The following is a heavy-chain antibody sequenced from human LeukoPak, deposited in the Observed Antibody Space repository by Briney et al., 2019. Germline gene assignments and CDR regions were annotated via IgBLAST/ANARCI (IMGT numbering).Heavy chain of an antibody. CDR3: ARGGGGFVGSYLNI. Sequence: ASVKVSCKASGYTFTGYYMHWVRQAPGQGLEWMGWINPNSGGTNYAQKFQGRVTMTRDTSISTAYMELSSLRFEDTAVYYCARGGGGFVGSYLNIWGQGTMVTVSS. J-gene: IGHJ3*02. CDR1: GYTFTGYY. D-gene: IGHD1-26*01. CDR2: INPNSGGT. V-gene: IGHV1-2*02.